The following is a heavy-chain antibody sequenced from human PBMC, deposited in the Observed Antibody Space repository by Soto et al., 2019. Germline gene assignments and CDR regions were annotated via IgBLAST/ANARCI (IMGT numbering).Heavy chain of an antibody. CDR2: IDWDDGK. J-gene: IGHJ5*02. CDR3: ARESRGLSFDP. V-gene: IGHV2-70*11. CDR1: GFSLSTNRMS. Sequence: SGPTLVNPTQPLTLTCTFSGFSLSTNRMSVSWIRQPPGRALEWLARIDWDDGKYYSTSLKTRLTIFKDTSKNQVVLIMTNMDPVDTATYYCARESRGLSFDPWGQGTLVTVSS. D-gene: IGHD3-10*01.